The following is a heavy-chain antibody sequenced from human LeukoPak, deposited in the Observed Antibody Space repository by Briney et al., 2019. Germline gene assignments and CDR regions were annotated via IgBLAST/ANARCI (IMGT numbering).Heavy chain of an antibody. CDR1: GFTFSSYA. CDR3: AKDLRGSGWSNGGFFDY. CDR2: ISGSDSST. D-gene: IGHD6-19*01. V-gene: IGHV3-23*01. Sequence: GGSLRLSCAASGFTFSSYAMNWVRQAPGKGLEWVSEISGSDSSTNYADSVQGRFTISRDNSKNMLYLQMNSLRAEDTAVYYCAKDLRGSGWSNGGFFDYWGQGTLVTVSS. J-gene: IGHJ4*02.